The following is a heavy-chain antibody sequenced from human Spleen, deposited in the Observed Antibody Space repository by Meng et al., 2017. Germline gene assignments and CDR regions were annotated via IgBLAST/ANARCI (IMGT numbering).Heavy chain of an antibody. D-gene: IGHD1-1*01. CDR1: GGSFSNYP. Sequence: SVKVSCKASGGSFSNYPLSWVRQGPGQGLQWMGGIIPMLGQTNYAQRFQGRVTITADDSTSTAYMELSSLTSADTAVYYCGRPHAPWNNHFAMDVWGQGTAVTAP. CDR2: IIPMLGQT. J-gene: IGHJ6*02. CDR3: GRPHAPWNNHFAMDV. V-gene: IGHV1-69*10.